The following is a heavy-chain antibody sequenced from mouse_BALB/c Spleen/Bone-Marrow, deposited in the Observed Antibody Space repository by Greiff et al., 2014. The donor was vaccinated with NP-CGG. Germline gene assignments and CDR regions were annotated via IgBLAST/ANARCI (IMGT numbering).Heavy chain of an antibody. V-gene: IGHV1-9*01. CDR3: ARDHFDY. Sequence: VQLVESGAELMKPGASVKISCKATGYTFSSYWIEWIKQRPGHGLEWIGEILPGSVTTNYNGRFKGKATFTADTSSNTAYMQLSSLTSEDSAVYYCARDHFDYWGPGTTLTVS. J-gene: IGHJ2*01. CDR1: GYTFSSYW. CDR2: ILPGSVTT.